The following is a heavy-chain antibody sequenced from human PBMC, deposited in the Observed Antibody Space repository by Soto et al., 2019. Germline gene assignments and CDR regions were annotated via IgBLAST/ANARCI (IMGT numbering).Heavy chain of an antibody. Sequence: VASVKVSCKASGGTFSSYTISWVRQAPGQGLEWMGRIIPILGIANYAQKFQGRVTITADKSTSTAYMELSSLRSEDTAVYYCARDEEYSSSWYFNFWFDPWGQGTLVTVSS. V-gene: IGHV1-69*04. D-gene: IGHD6-13*01. CDR1: GGTFSSYT. CDR3: ARDEEYSSSWYFNFWFDP. J-gene: IGHJ5*02. CDR2: IIPILGIA.